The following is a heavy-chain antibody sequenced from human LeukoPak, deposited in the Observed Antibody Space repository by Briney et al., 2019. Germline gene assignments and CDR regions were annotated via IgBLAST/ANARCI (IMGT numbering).Heavy chain of an antibody. CDR1: GYTFIIYG. CDR3: ARGATRDNRFDP. D-gene: IGHD5-24*01. V-gene: IGHV1-18*01. CDR2: ISAYNSNT. Sequence: ASLKVSCKASGYTFIIYGISWVRQAPGQGLEWMGWISAYNSNTNYEQKLQGRVTMTTDTSTSTAYMELSSLRSDDTAVYYCARGATRDNRFDPWGQGTLVTVSS. J-gene: IGHJ5*02.